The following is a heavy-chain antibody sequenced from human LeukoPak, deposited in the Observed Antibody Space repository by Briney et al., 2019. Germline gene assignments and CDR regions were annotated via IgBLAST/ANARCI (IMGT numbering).Heavy chain of an antibody. J-gene: IGHJ5*02. V-gene: IGHV4-38-2*02. Sequence: SETLSLTCIVSGYSISSGYYWGWIRQPPGKGLEWIGSIYYSGSTYYNPSLKSRVTISVDTSKNQFSLKLSSVTAADTAVYYCASLDIVVVPAAIGWFDPWGQGTLVTVSS. D-gene: IGHD2-2*03. CDR2: IYYSGST. CDR3: ASLDIVVVPAAIGWFDP. CDR1: GYSISSGYY.